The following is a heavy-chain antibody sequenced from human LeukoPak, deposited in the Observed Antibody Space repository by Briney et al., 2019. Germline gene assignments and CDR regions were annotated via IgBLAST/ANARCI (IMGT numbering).Heavy chain of an antibody. CDR2: TRKKTNSYTT. D-gene: IGHD1-26*01. Sequence: PGGSLRLSCAASGFTFSDHCMDWVRQAPGKGLEWVGRTRKKTNSYTTEYAASVKGRFTISRDDSKNSLYLQMNSLKAEDTAVYYCTRVVLVGTTYSYFDYWGQGTLVTVSS. CDR1: GFTFSDHC. CDR3: TRVVLVGTTYSYFDY. J-gene: IGHJ4*02. V-gene: IGHV3-72*01.